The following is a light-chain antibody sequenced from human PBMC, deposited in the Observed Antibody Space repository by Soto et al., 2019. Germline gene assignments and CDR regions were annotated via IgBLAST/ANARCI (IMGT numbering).Light chain of an antibody. CDR2: EVS. CDR3: SSYTSRSPVV. J-gene: IGLJ1*01. Sequence: QSALTQPASVSGSPGQSITISCTGPSSDVGGYNYVSWYQQPPGKAPKLMIYEVSNRPSGVSNRFSGSKSGNTASLAISGLHAGDEADYYCSSYTSRSPVVFGTGTKLTVL. CDR1: SSDVGGYNY. V-gene: IGLV2-14*01.